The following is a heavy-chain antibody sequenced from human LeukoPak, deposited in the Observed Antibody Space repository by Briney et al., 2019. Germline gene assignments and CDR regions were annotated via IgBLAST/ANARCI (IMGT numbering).Heavy chain of an antibody. CDR1: GFSFNDYY. CDR3: ARPLAGMLDY. D-gene: IGHD6-19*01. CDR2: ISLSGSTT. Sequence: PGGSLRLSCAASGFSFNDYYMSWIRQAPGKGLEWISYISLSGSTTYYADSMKGRFTISRDSAKNSVFLQMSSLRAEDTAIYYCARPLAGMLDYWGQGTLVTVSS. V-gene: IGHV3-11*04. J-gene: IGHJ4*02.